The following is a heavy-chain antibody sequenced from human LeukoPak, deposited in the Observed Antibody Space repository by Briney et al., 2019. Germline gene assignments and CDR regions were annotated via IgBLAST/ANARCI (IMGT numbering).Heavy chain of an antibody. Sequence: GGSLRLSCAASGFTFSSYAMSWVRQAPGKGLEWVSAISGSGGSTCYADSVKGRFTISRDNSKNTLYLQMNSLRAEDTAVYYCARRDCSGGSCYNYWGQGTLVTVSS. CDR3: ARRDCSGGSCYNY. D-gene: IGHD2-15*01. CDR2: ISGSGGST. J-gene: IGHJ4*02. CDR1: GFTFSSYA. V-gene: IGHV3-23*01.